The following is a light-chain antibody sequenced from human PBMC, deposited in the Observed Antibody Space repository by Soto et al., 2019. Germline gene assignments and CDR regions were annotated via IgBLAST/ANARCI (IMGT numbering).Light chain of an antibody. CDR2: GNI. CDR1: SSNIGAGYD. V-gene: IGLV1-40*01. Sequence: QSVLTQPPSVSGAPGQRVTISCTGSSSNIGAGYDVHWYQQFPGAAPKLLIYGNIIRPSGVPDRFSGSKSGTSATLGITGFQTGDEADYYCGSWDSSLSAYVFGTGTKLTVL. J-gene: IGLJ1*01. CDR3: GSWDSSLSAYV.